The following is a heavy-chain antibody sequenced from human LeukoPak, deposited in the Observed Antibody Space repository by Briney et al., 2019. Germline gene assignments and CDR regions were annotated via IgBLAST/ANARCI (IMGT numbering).Heavy chain of an antibody. Sequence: GGSLRLSCAASRSTFSDAWMSWVRQAPGKGLEWVGRIESKTDGGTTDYAAPVKGRFTISRDDSKNTLYLQMNSLKTEDTAVYYCTTEALMVYAPGGFDPWGQGTLITVSS. CDR3: TTEALMVYAPGGFDP. D-gene: IGHD2-8*01. CDR1: RSTFSDAW. CDR2: IESKTDGGTT. J-gene: IGHJ5*02. V-gene: IGHV3-15*04.